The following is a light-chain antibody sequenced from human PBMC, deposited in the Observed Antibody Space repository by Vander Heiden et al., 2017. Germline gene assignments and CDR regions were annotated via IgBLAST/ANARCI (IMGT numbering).Light chain of an antibody. CDR2: WAS. V-gene: IGKV4-1*01. CDR3: QQYYSRFRR. Sequence: DIVLTKTPDSLTGSLGERATINCKSSKSVLSSSNNKNYLAWYQQKPGQPPKLLIYWASTRESGVPDRFSGSGSGTDFTLTISSLQAEDVAVYYCQQYYSRFRRFGQGTKVEFK. CDR1: KSVLSSSNNKNY. J-gene: IGKJ1*01.